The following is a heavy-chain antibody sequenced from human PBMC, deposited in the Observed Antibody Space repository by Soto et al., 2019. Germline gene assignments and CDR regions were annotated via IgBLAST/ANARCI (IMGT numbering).Heavy chain of an antibody. CDR1: GGTFSSYA. J-gene: IGHJ6*02. CDR3: AGSSWYVVGYYYYYGMDV. D-gene: IGHD6-13*01. V-gene: IGHV1-69*12. CDR2: IIPIFGTA. Sequence: QVQLVQSGAEVKKPGSSVKVSCKASGGTFSSYAISWVRQAPGQGLEWMGGIIPIFGTANYAQKFQGRVTITADXXTXTXXMELSSLRSEDTAVYYCAGSSWYVVGYYYYYGMDVWGQGTTVTVSS.